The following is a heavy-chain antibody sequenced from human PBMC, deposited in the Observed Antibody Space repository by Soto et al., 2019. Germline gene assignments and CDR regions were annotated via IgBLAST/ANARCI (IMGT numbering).Heavy chain of an antibody. V-gene: IGHV3-33*08. Sequence: QVQLVESGGGVVQPGRSLRLSCGASGFTFSHYAMHWVRQAPGKGLEWVAVIWSDGTKKYYADSVKGRFTTSRDNSKNTLYLQMNSLRAEDTAVYCCARDNRHYFGSGSYPFDYWGQGTLVTVSS. D-gene: IGHD3-10*01. CDR2: IWSDGTKK. J-gene: IGHJ4*02. CDR1: GFTFSHYA. CDR3: ARDNRHYFGSGSYPFDY.